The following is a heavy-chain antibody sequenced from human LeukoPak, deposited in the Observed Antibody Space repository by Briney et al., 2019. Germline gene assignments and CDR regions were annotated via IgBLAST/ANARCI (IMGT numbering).Heavy chain of an antibody. CDR2: IYSGGST. CDR1: GFTVSSSNY. J-gene: IGHJ4*02. V-gene: IGHV3-53*04. CDR3: ARLSDDRFDY. Sequence: GGSLRLSCAASGFTVSSSNYMNWGRPAPGEGLEWVSVIYSGGSTYYADSVKGRFTISRHNSKNTLYLQMNSLRAEDTAVYYCARLSDDRFDYWGQGTLVTVSS. D-gene: IGHD3-16*02.